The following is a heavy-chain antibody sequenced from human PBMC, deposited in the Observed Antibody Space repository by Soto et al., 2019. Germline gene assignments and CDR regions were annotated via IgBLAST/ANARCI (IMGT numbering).Heavy chain of an antibody. CDR1: GFTFSSYG. V-gene: IGHV3-30*18. Sequence: QVQLVESGGGVVQPGRSLRLSCAASGFTFSSYGMHWVRQAPGKGLEWVAVISYDGSNKYYADSVKGRFTISRDNSKNTLYLQMNSLRAEDTAVYYCAKGHQYLIAARRGGHLAWGQGTLVTVSS. D-gene: IGHD6-6*01. J-gene: IGHJ5*02. CDR3: AKGHQYLIAARRGGHLA. CDR2: ISYDGSNK.